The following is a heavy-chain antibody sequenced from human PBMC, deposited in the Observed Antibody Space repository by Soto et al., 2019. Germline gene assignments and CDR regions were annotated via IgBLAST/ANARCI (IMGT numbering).Heavy chain of an antibody. CDR2: ISYDGRNK. J-gene: IGHJ4*02. Sequence: QVQLVESGGGVVQPGRSLRLSCAASGFTFSSYGMHWVRQAPGKGLEWVAVISYDGRNKYYADSVKGRFTISRDNSKNSLYLQMNSLRGEDTALYYCAKAAHSRYGYNFDYWGQGTLVTVSS. CDR1: GFTFSSYG. CDR3: AKAAHSRYGYNFDY. V-gene: IGHV3-30*18. D-gene: IGHD5-12*01.